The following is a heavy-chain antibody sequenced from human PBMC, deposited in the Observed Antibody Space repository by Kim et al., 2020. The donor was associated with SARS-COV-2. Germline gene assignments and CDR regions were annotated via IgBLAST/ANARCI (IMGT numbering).Heavy chain of an antibody. CDR3: ASDMYYYGSGSKAAFDI. CDR2: INPSGGST. V-gene: IGHV1-46*01. D-gene: IGHD3-10*01. J-gene: IGHJ3*02. Sequence: ASVKVSCKASGYTFTSYYMHWVRQAPGQGLEWMGIINPSGGSTSYAQKFQGRVTMTRDTSTSTVYMELSSLRSEDTAVYYCASDMYYYGSGSKAAFDIWGQGTMVTVSS. CDR1: GYTFTSYY.